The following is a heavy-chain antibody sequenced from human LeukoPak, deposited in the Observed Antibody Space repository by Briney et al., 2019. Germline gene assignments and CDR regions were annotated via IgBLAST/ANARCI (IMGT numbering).Heavy chain of an antibody. D-gene: IGHD2-21*02. CDR2: IWYDGSNK. Sequence: GGSLRLSCAASGFTFSSYGMHWVRRAPGKGLEWVAVIWYDGSNKYYADSVKGRFTISRDNSKNTLYLQMNSLRAEDTAVYYCARVAGDWPSYYFDYWGQGTLVTVSS. CDR3: ARVAGDWPSYYFDY. V-gene: IGHV3-33*01. CDR1: GFTFSSYG. J-gene: IGHJ4*02.